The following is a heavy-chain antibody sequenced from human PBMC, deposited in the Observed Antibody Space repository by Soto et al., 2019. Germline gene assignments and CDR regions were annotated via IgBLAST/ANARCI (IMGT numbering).Heavy chain of an antibody. J-gene: IGHJ6*02. D-gene: IGHD3-22*01. CDR3: AREGDTMIVVVNFYYYGMDV. CDR1: GFTFSSYS. V-gene: IGHV3-48*02. Sequence: EVQLVESGGGLVQPGGSLRLSCAASGFTFSSYSMNWVRQAPGKGLEWVSYISSSSSTIYYADSVKGRFTISRDNAKNSLYLQMNSLRDEDTAVYYCAREGDTMIVVVNFYYYGMDVWGQGTTVTVSS. CDR2: ISSSSSTI.